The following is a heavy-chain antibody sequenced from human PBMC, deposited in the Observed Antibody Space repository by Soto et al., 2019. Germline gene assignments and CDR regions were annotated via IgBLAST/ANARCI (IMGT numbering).Heavy chain of an antibody. Sequence: PGESLKISCKGSGYSFTSYWIGWARQMPGKGLEWMGIIYPGDSDTRYSPSFQGQVTISADKSISTAYLQWSSLKASDTAMYYCARSRGEWELLPRAFDIWGQGTMVTVS. V-gene: IGHV5-51*01. CDR2: IYPGDSDT. CDR1: GYSFTSYW. CDR3: ARSRGEWELLPRAFDI. J-gene: IGHJ3*02. D-gene: IGHD1-26*01.